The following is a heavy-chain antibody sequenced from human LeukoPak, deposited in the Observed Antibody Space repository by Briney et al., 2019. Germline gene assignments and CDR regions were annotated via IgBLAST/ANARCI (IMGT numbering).Heavy chain of an antibody. V-gene: IGHV3-21*01. CDR1: GFTFSSYS. D-gene: IGHD1-26*01. CDR3: ARQDGSYYYYGMDV. CDR2: ISSSSSYI. J-gene: IGHJ6*02. Sequence: PGGSLRLSCAASGFTFSSYSMNWVRQAPGKGLEWVSSISSSSSYIYYADSVKGRFTISRDNAKNSLYLQMNSLRAEDTAVYYCARQDGSYYYYGMDVWGQGTTVTVSS.